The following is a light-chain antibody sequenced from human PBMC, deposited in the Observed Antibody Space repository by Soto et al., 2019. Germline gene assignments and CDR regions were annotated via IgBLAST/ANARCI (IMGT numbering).Light chain of an antibody. CDR3: SSYAGSNNFDV. CDR2: EVF. J-gene: IGLJ1*01. CDR1: SSDVGGYNY. V-gene: IGLV2-8*01. Sequence: VLTQPPSASGSPGQSVTISCTGTSSDVGGYNYVSWYQQHPGKAPKLMIYEVFKRPSGVPDRFSGSKSGNTASLTVSGLQAEDEADYYCSSYAGSNNFDVFGTGTQLTVL.